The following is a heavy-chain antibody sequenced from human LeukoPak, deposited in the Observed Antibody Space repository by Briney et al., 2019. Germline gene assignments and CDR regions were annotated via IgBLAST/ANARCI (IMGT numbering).Heavy chain of an antibody. CDR1: GGTFSSYA. CDR3: ISYYCDSSGFYYGDQAGDHY. V-gene: IGHV1-69*13. D-gene: IGHD3-22*01. J-gene: IGHJ4*02. CDR2: IIPIFGTA. Sequence: SVKVSCKASGGTFSSYAISWVRQGPGQGVEWMGGIIPIFGTANYAQKFQGRVTITADESTSTAYMELSSLRSDDTAVYYCISYYCDSSGFYYGDQAGDHYWGQGTLVTVSS.